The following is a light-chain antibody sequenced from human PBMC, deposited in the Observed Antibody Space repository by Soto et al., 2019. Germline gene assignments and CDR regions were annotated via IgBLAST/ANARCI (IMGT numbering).Light chain of an antibody. CDR2: GAS. CDR3: QQYNNWPQT. Sequence: DIQMTQSPYPLSASVGERVTITGRASQSISTYLNWYQQKPGKAPKLLIYGASSLQSGVPSRFSGSGYGTEFNLTISSLQSEDFAVYYCQQYNNWPQTFGQGTKVDIK. J-gene: IGKJ1*01. CDR1: QSISTY. V-gene: IGKV1-39*01.